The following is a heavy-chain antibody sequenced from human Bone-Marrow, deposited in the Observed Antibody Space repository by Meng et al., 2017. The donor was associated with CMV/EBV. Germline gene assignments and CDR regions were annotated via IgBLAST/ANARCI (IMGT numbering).Heavy chain of an antibody. Sequence: GGSLRLSCAASGFTFSSYGMHWDRQAPGKGLEWVAVIWYDGSNKYYADSVKGRFTISRDNSKNTLYLQMNSLRAEDTAVYYCAKVPQRYCSSTSCYLSRGYYYYYYGMDVWGQGTTVTVSS. CDR1: GFTFSSYG. CDR2: IWYDGSNK. V-gene: IGHV3-33*06. J-gene: IGHJ6*02. D-gene: IGHD2-2*01. CDR3: AKVPQRYCSSTSCYLSRGYYYYYYGMDV.